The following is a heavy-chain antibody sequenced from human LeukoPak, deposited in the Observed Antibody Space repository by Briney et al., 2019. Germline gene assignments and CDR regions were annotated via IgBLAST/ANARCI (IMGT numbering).Heavy chain of an antibody. J-gene: IGHJ4*02. CDR2: MHEDGTQI. V-gene: IGHV3-7*01. Sequence: GGSLRLSCVFSGFTFSQSTMTWVRQAPGKGPEWVAKMHEDGTQIHYVDSVKGRFTISRDNAKNSLFLQMNSLRVEDTAVYYCATGGAPGGRFENWGQGMLVTVSS. D-gene: IGHD1-26*01. CDR3: ATGGAPGGRFEN. CDR1: GFTFSQST.